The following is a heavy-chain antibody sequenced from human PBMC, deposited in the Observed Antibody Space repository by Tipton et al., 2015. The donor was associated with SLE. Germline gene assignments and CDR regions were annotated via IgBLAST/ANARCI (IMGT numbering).Heavy chain of an antibody. Sequence: TLSLTCTVSGGSLSSYYWSWIRQPPGKGLEWIGYIYTSGSTNYNPSLKSRVTISVDTSKNQVSLKLTSVTAADTAVYYCARGWYSRNWEWWFDPWGQGTLVTVSS. D-gene: IGHD6-13*01. V-gene: IGHV4-4*08. CDR2: IYTSGST. CDR1: GGSLSSYY. CDR3: ARGWYSRNWEWWFDP. J-gene: IGHJ5*02.